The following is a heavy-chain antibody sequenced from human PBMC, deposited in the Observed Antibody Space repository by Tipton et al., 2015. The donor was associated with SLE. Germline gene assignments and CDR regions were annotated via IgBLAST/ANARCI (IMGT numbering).Heavy chain of an antibody. CDR2: MHYSGRS. CDR3: ARTHLPASMGAFDI. Sequence: TLSLTCSVSGDSISDERYHWSWLRQSPGKGLEWIGCMHYSGRSAYNDSLRSRVTILVDTSRQQISLKLTSVTAADTAIYYCARTHLPASMGAFDIWGQGTMLTVSS. D-gene: IGHD2-2*01. CDR1: GDSISDERYH. J-gene: IGHJ3*02. V-gene: IGHV4-61*01.